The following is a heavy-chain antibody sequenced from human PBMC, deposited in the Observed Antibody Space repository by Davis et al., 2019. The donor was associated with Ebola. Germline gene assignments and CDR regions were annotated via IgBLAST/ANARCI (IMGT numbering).Heavy chain of an antibody. CDR2: TSHNERER. CDR3: ARALYHEVLDQ. J-gene: IGHJ4*02. CDR1: GFTFSNHA. D-gene: IGHD3/OR15-3a*01. Sequence: PGGSLRLSCVASGFTFSNHAMHWVRQAPGKRLEWVAVTSHNERERFYGESVQGRFTISRDNSENTLYLQMNSLTAADTAVYYCARALYHEVLDQWGQGTPVTVSS. V-gene: IGHV3-30*04.